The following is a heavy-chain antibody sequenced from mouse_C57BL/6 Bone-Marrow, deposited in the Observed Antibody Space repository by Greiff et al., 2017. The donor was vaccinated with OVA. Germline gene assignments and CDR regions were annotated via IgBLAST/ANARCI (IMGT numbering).Heavy chain of an antibody. CDR1: GFSLTSYG. CDR2: IWRGGST. D-gene: IGHD1-1*01. J-gene: IGHJ4*01. Sequence: VQLQQSGPGLVQPSQSLSITCTVSGFSLTSYGVHWVRQSPGKGLEWLGVIWRGGSTDYNAAFMSRLSITKDNSKSQVFFKMNSLQADDTAIYYCAKNPYYGSSLYYYAMDYWGQGTSVTGSS. V-gene: IGHV2-5*01. CDR3: AKNPYYGSSLYYYAMDY.